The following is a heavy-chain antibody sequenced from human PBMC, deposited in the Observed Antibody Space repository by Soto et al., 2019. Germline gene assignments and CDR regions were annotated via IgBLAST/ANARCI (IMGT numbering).Heavy chain of an antibody. V-gene: IGHV4-39*01. CDR1: CGSISSSSYY. Sequence: ETQSLTGTVSCGSISSSSYYWGWSSQPPGKGLEWIGSIYYSGSTYYNPSLKSRVTISVDTSKNQFSLKLSSVTAADTAVYYCARHVLIRLGELSFIDYWGQGTLVTSPQ. CDR2: IYYSGST. J-gene: IGHJ4*02. CDR3: ARHVLIRLGELSFIDY. D-gene: IGHD3-16*02.